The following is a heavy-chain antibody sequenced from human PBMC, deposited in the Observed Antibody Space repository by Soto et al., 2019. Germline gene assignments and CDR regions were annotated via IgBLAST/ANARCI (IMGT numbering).Heavy chain of an antibody. CDR3: ATDSSPPDSLRDAFDI. CDR2: FDPEDGET. V-gene: IGHV1-24*01. J-gene: IGHJ3*02. Sequence: ASVKVSCKVSGYTLTELSMHWVRQAPGKGLEWMGGFDPEDGETIYAQKFQGRVTMTEDTSTDTAYMELSSLRSEDTAVYYCATDSSPPDSLRDAFDIRGQGTMVTVSS. D-gene: IGHD2-15*01. CDR1: GYTLTELS.